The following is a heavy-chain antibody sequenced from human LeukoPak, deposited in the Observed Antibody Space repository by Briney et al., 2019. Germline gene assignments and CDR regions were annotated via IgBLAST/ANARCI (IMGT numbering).Heavy chain of an antibody. CDR1: GFTFSSYA. J-gene: IGHJ4*02. D-gene: IGHD6-6*01. CDR3: ARVQQLVRGFDY. Sequence: PGGSLRLSCAASGFTFSSYAMSWVRQAPGKGLQWVSAISGSGGSTYYADSVKGRFTISRDSSKNTLYLQMNSLRAEDTAIYYCARVQQLVRGFDYWGQGTLVTVSS. V-gene: IGHV3-23*01. CDR2: ISGSGGST.